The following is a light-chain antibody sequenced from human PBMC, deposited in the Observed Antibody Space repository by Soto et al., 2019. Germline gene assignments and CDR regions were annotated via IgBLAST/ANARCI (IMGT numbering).Light chain of an antibody. CDR2: EVS. CDR3: SSYAGRNNLV. CDR1: SRDVGGYNY. V-gene: IGLV2-8*01. Sequence: QSVLTQPPSASGSPVQSVTISCTGTSRDVGGYNYVSWYQQHPGKAPKLMIYEVSKWPSGVPDRFSGFKSGNTASLTASGLQAEDEADYYCSSYAGRNNLVFGGGTKLTVL. J-gene: IGLJ2*01.